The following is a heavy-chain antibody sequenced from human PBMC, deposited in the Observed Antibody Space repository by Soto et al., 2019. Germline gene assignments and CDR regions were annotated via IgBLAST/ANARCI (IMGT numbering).Heavy chain of an antibody. CDR2: MNPNTGDT. D-gene: IGHD3-16*01. CDR1: GYTFGSYD. J-gene: IGHJ4*02. Sequence: GASVKVSCKASGYTFGSYDFNWVRQAPGQGLEWMGWMNPNTGDTGYVQKFQGRVTMTRDTSISTAYLELNSLRSEDTAVFYCARSQMGGGVNFDYWGQGTLVTVSS. V-gene: IGHV1-8*01. CDR3: ARSQMGGGVNFDY.